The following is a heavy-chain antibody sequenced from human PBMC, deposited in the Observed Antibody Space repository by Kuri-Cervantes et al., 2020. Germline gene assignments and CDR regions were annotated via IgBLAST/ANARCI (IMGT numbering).Heavy chain of an antibody. CDR3: ARGQQLVHGLNWFDP. J-gene: IGHJ5*02. CDR1: GGTFSSYA. V-gene: IGHV1-69*05. D-gene: IGHD6-13*01. CDR2: IIPIFGTA. Sequence: SVKVSCKASGGTFSSYAISWVRQAPGQGLEWMGGIIPIFGTANYAQKFQGRVTITTDESTSTAYMELSSLRSEDTAVYYCARGQQLVHGLNWFDPWGQGTLVTVSS.